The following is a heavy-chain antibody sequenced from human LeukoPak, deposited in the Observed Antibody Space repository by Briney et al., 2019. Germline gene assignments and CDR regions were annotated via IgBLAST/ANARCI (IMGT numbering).Heavy chain of an antibody. CDR3: AKVLPPYCSSTSCYTVDY. CDR1: GFTASTNH. D-gene: IGHD2-2*02. Sequence: GGSLRLSCAASGFTASTNHLSWVRQAPGKGLEWVSVIYSGGTTYYADSVKGRFTVSRDNSKNMLYLQMNSLRAEDTAVYYCAKVLPPYCSSTSCYTVDYWGQGTLVTVSS. CDR2: IYSGGTT. V-gene: IGHV3-53*01. J-gene: IGHJ4*02.